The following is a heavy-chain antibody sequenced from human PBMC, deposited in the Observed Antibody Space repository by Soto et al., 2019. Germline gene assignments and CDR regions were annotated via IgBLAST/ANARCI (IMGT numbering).Heavy chain of an antibody. Sequence: QITLKESGPTLVKPTQTLTLTCTFSGFSLSTSGVGVGWIRQPPGKALEWLALIYWDDDKRYSPSLKSRPTTTKDTSKNQVFLTMTNMDPVDTATYYCAHSSTYYDILTGYYKYNWFDPWGQGTLVTVSS. V-gene: IGHV2-5*02. D-gene: IGHD3-9*01. J-gene: IGHJ5*02. CDR1: GFSLSTSGVG. CDR3: AHSSTYYDILTGYYKYNWFDP. CDR2: IYWDDDK.